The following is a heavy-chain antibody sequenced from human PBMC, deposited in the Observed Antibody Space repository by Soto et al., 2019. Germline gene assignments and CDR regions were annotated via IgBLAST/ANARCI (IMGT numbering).Heavy chain of an antibody. CDR3: ARDGPLSSPTSGWFDP. D-gene: IGHD3-16*02. CDR2: IKQDGNER. V-gene: IGHV3-7*05. J-gene: IGHJ5*02. CDR1: GFTFRSYW. Sequence: EEQVVESGGGLVQPGGSLRLSCVASGFTFRSYWMSWVRQAPGKGLEWVANIKQDGNERHYMDSVKGRFTISRDNAKNSLDLVMNSLKTEDMAVYYCARDGPLSSPTSGWFDPWGQGTLVIVSS.